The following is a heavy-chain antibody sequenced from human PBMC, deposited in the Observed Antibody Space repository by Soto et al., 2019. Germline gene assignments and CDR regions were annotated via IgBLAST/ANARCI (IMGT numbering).Heavy chain of an antibody. CDR1: GYTFTSYA. V-gene: IGHV1-3*01. D-gene: IGHD3-22*01. Sequence: QVQLVQSGAEVKKPGASVKVSCKASGYTFTSYAMHWVRQAPGQRLEWMGWINAGKGNTKYSQKFQGRVTITRDTSASTAYMALSSLRSEDTAVYYCARDREDYSDSSGPTGYWGQETLVTVSS. CDR2: INAGKGNT. CDR3: ARDREDYSDSSGPTGY. J-gene: IGHJ4*02.